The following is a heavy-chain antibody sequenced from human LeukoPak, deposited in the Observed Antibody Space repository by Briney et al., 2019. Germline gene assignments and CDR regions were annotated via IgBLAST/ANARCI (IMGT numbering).Heavy chain of an antibody. V-gene: IGHV3-33*08. J-gene: IGHJ5*02. D-gene: IGHD1-7*01. CDR1: GFTSSNYG. CDR3: VRGVGVSRFNYLDP. Sequence: TGRSLRLSCAASGFTSSNYGIHWVRQTPGKGLEWVAVKGRFTISRDNSKNTLYLHMNSLRDDDTAVYYCVRGVGVSRFNYLDPWGQGTLVIVSS.